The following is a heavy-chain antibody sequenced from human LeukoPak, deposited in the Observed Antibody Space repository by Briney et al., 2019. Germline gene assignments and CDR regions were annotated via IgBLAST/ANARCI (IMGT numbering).Heavy chain of an antibody. Sequence: GGSLRLSCAASGFIVSHKYMAWVRQAPGKGLEWLSIIYTGGNTVSAESVKGRFIISRDNSRNTVHLQMNSLRDDDTTVYYCARGQIDLLRNYFDSWGPGTLVAVSS. J-gene: IGHJ4*02. V-gene: IGHV3-66*01. CDR1: GFIVSHKY. D-gene: IGHD3-22*01. CDR2: IYTGGNT. CDR3: ARGQIDLLRNYFDS.